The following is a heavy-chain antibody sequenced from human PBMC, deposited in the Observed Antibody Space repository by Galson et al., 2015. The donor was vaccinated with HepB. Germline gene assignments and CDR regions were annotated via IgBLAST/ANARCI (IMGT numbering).Heavy chain of an antibody. CDR1: GYTFTDYY. J-gene: IGHJ5*02. V-gene: IGHV1-69-2*01. D-gene: IGHD2-8*01. CDR3: ATDSNSLYCTNGVCLGGSWFDP. Sequence: VKVSCKVSGYTFTDYYMHWVQQAPGKGLEWMGLVDPEDGETIYAEKFQGRVTITADTSTDTAYMELSSLRSEDTAVYYCATDSNSLYCTNGVCLGGSWFDPWGQGTLVTVSS. CDR2: VDPEDGET.